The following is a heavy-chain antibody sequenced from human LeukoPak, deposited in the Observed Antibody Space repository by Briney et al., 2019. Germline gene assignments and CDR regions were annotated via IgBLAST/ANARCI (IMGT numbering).Heavy chain of an antibody. V-gene: IGHV3-20*04. CDR1: GFTFDDYG. D-gene: IGHD4-17*01. CDR2: IKWNGSST. Sequence: TGGSLRLSCAASGFTFDDYGMSWVRQAPGKGLEWVSCIKWNGSSTGYAGSVKGRLTISRDNAKNSLYLQMNSLRAEDTALYYCARMRDYGASGAFDIWGQGTMVTVSS. J-gene: IGHJ3*02. CDR3: ARMRDYGASGAFDI.